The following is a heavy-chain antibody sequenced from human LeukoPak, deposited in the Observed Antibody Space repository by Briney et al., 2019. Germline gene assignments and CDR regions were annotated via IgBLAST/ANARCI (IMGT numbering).Heavy chain of an antibody. CDR2: ISYSGST. J-gene: IGHJ4*02. Sequence: SETLSLTCTVSGVSIRSHYWIWVRQPPGKGLEWIGHISYSGSTNYNPSLKSQVTISVDTSKNQFSLRLSSVTAADTAVYYCARDGEGDEGWDYWGQGTLVTVSS. V-gene: IGHV4-59*11. CDR3: ARDGEGDEGWDY. D-gene: IGHD7-27*01. CDR1: GVSIRSHY.